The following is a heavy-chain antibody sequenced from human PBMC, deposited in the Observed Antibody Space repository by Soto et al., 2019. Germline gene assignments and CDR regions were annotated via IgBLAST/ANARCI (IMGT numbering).Heavy chain of an antibody. J-gene: IGHJ4*02. CDR2: IQKSGNT. V-gene: IGHV4-61*01. CDR1: GGSVSSGSYY. D-gene: IGHD6-13*01. CDR3: ARWSPTIVAAGRYYFDF. Sequence: QVQLQESGPGLVKPSETLSLTCTVSGGSVSSGSYYWSWIRQPPGKGLEWIGYIQKSGNTDHNTSLTSRVIISVDTSKNQFSLTVTCVTAADTAMYFCARWSPTIVAAGRYYFDFWGQGTLVTVSS.